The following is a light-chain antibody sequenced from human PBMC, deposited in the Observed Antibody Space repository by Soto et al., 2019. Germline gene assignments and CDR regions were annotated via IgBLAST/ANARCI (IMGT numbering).Light chain of an antibody. Sequence: QSALTQPTSVSGSPGQSITISCTGNHNDIGTYDYVSWYQQHPGRAPRLLIYGVTTRPSGISDRFSASKSGLTASLTISGLQPEDEAAYYCSSFTSNRIYVFGHGTKVT. V-gene: IGLV2-14*03. CDR3: SSFTSNRIYV. CDR1: HNDIGTYDY. J-gene: IGLJ1*01. CDR2: GVT.